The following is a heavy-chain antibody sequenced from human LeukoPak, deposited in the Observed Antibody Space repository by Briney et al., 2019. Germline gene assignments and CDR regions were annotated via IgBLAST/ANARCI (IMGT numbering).Heavy chain of an antibody. Sequence: PSETLSLTCTLSGGSISTYYWSWIRQPPGKGLEWIGYVYYNGNTNYNPSLKSRVTISVDTSKDQFSLKLSSVTAADTAVYFCARRVAVTARYYFDFWGQGTLVTVSS. CDR3: ARRVAVTARYYFDF. J-gene: IGHJ4*02. V-gene: IGHV4-59*08. D-gene: IGHD6-19*01. CDR2: VYYNGNT. CDR1: GGSISTYY.